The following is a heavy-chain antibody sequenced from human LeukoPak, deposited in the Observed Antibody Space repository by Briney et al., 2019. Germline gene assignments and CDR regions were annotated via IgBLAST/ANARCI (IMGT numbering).Heavy chain of an antibody. J-gene: IGHJ5*02. V-gene: IGHV1-2*02. Sequence: AASVKVSCKASGYTFTGYYMHWVRQAPGQGLEWMGWINPNSGGTNYAQKFQGRVTMTRDTSISTAYMELSRLRSDDTAVYYCARLPDQLVAWFDPWGQGTLVTVSS. CDR3: ARLPDQLVAWFDP. D-gene: IGHD6-6*01. CDR1: GYTFTGYY. CDR2: INPNSGGT.